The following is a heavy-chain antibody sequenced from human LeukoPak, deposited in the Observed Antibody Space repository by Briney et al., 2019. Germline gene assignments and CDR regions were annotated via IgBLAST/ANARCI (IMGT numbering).Heavy chain of an antibody. CDR3: ARVRTDYDFWSGYRYYYYYMDV. CDR2: IWYDGSNK. J-gene: IGHJ6*03. CDR1: GFTFSSYG. D-gene: IGHD3-3*01. V-gene: IGHV3-33*01. Sequence: GGSLRLSCAASGFTFSSYGMHWVRQAPGKGLEGVAVIWYDGSNKYYADSVKGRFTISRDNSKNTLYLQMNSLRVEDTAVYYCARVRTDYDFWSGYRYYYYYMDVWGKGTTVTVSS.